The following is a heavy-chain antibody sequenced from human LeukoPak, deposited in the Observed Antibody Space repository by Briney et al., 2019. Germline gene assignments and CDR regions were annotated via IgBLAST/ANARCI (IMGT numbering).Heavy chain of an antibody. D-gene: IGHD5-24*01. CDR2: ISYDGSNK. V-gene: IGHV3-30*18. J-gene: IGHJ6*02. Sequence: GGSLRLSCAASGFTFSSYGMHWVRQAPGKGLEWVAVISYDGSNKYYADSVKGRFTISRDNSKNTLYLQMNSLRAEDTAVYYCAKDRRDGYNSGMDVWGQGTTVTVSS. CDR3: AKDRRDGYNSGMDV. CDR1: GFTFSSYG.